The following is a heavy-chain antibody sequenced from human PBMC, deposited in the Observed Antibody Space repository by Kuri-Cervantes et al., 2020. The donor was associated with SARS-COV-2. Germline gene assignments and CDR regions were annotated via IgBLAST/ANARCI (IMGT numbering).Heavy chain of an antibody. CDR3: ASPGELYPHQPQYYFDY. CDR2: ISSSSSYI. J-gene: IGHJ4*02. Sequence: GESLKISCAASGFTFSSYSMNWVRQAPGKGLEWVSSISSSSSYIYYADSVKGRFTISRDNSKNTLYLQMNSLRAEDTAVYYCASPGELYPHQPQYYFDYWGQGTLVTVSS. V-gene: IGHV3-21*04. CDR1: GFTFSSYS. D-gene: IGHD2-15*01.